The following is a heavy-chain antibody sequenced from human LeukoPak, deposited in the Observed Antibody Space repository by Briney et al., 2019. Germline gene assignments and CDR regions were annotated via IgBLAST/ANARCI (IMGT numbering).Heavy chain of an antibody. CDR1: GFTFSSYS. V-gene: IGHV3-48*01. CDR2: ISSSSSTI. J-gene: IGHJ5*02. CDR3: ASGAGYCYGSGSHLGWFDP. Sequence: GGSLRLSCAASGFTFSSYSMNWVRQAPGKGLEWVSYISSSSSTIYYADSVKGRFTISRDNAKNSLYLQMNSLRAGDTAVYYCASGAGYCYGSGSHLGWFDPWGQGTLVTVSS. D-gene: IGHD3-10*01.